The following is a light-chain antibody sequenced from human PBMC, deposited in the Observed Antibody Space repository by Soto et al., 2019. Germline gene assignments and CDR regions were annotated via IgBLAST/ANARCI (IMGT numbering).Light chain of an antibody. Sequence: SVLTQPPSVSGAPGQRVSISCTGSSSNIGAGYNVHWYQQLPGTAPKLLIYDNNNRPSGVPDRFSGSKSGTSASLAITGLQAEDEADYYCQSYDTSLSGFYVFGTGTKLTVL. CDR3: QSYDTSLSGFYV. V-gene: IGLV1-40*01. CDR2: DNN. J-gene: IGLJ1*01. CDR1: SSNIGAGYN.